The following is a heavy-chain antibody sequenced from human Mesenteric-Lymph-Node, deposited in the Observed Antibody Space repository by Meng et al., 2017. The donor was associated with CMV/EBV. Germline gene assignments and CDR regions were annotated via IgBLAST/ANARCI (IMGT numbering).Heavy chain of an antibody. CDR2: MSPQSGSA. CDR3: ARGGYGFWSGSSFYYGMDV. J-gene: IGHJ6*02. Sequence: TTSGISWGRQVAGQGLGWLGLMSPQSGSAGYALKFVGRVTITSDTSIRTAYMELSSLPSDDTAVYYCARGGYGFWSGSSFYYGMDVWGQGAAVTVSS. D-gene: IGHD3-3*01. CDR1: TTSG. V-gene: IGHV1-8*03.